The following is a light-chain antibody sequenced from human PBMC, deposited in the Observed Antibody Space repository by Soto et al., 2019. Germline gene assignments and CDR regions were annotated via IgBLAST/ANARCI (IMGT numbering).Light chain of an antibody. CDR1: DSDVGAYNY. Sequence: QSALTQPASVSGSPGQSITISCTGTDSDVGAYNYVSWYQQHSGKAPKLMISEVSNRPSGVSNRFSGSKSGNTASLTISGLQAEDESDYYCSSYASGNTNVFGSGTKVTVL. CDR2: EVS. CDR3: SSYASGNTNV. J-gene: IGLJ1*01. V-gene: IGLV2-14*01.